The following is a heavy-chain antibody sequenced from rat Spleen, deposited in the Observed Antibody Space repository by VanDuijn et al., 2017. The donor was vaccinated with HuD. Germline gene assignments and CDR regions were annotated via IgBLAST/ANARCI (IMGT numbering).Heavy chain of an antibody. V-gene: IGHV2-30*01. CDR3: ARDNYAGFDY. J-gene: IGHJ2*01. Sequence: QVQLKESGPGLVQPSQTLSLTCTVSGFSLTSYNVHWVRQPTGKGLEWMGIIWTGGSTDYNSALKSRLSTSRDTSKSQVFLKMNSLQPEDIATYYWARDNYAGFDYWGQGVMVTVSS. CDR1: GFSLTSYN. CDR2: IWTGGST. D-gene: IGHD1-4*01.